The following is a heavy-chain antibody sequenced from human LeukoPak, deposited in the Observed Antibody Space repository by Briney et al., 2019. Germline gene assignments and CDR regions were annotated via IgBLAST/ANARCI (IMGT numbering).Heavy chain of an antibody. CDR2: IKSKTDGGTT. Sequence: GGSLRLSCAASGFTFSKAWMSWVRQAPGKGLEWVGRIKSKTDGGTTDYAAPVKGRFTISRDDSKNTLYLQTNSLKTEDTAVYYCTTGSAVAGIWFDPWGQGTLVTVSS. CDR3: TTGSAVAGIWFDP. D-gene: IGHD6-19*01. V-gene: IGHV3-15*01. CDR1: GFTFSKAW. J-gene: IGHJ5*02.